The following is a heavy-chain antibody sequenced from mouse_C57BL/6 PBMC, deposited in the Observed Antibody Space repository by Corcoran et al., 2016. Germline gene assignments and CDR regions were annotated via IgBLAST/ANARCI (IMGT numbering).Heavy chain of an antibody. CDR2: IYPGNGNT. V-gene: IGHV1-76*01. Sequence: QVQLKQSGAELVRPGASVKLSCKASGYTFTDYYINWVKQRPGQGLEWIARIYPGNGNTYYNEKFKGKATLTAEKSSSTAYMKLSSLTSEDSAVYFCAGDYSNYDWYFDVWGTGTTVTVSS. D-gene: IGHD2-5*01. CDR3: AGDYSNYDWYFDV. CDR1: GYTFTDYY. J-gene: IGHJ1*03.